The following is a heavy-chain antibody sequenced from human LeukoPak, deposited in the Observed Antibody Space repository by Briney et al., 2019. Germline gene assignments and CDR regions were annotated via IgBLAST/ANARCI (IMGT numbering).Heavy chain of an antibody. CDR3: ARDQYYYDSSGYYDY. J-gene: IGHJ4*02. CDR2: ISAYNGNT. V-gene: IGHV1-18*01. Sequence: GASVKVSCKGSGYTFTSYGISWVRQAPGQGLEWMGWISAYNGNTNYAQKLQGRVTMTTDTSTSTAYMELRSLRSDDTAVYYCARDQYYYDSSGYYDYWGQGTLVTVSS. CDR1: GYTFTSYG. D-gene: IGHD3-22*01.